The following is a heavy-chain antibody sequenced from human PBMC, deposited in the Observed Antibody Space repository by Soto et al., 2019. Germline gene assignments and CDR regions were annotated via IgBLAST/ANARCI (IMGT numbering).Heavy chain of an antibody. Sequence: GASVKVSCKASGYTFTSYGISWVRQAPGQGLEWMGWISAYNGNTNYAQKLQGRVTMTTDTSTSTAYMELRSLRSDDTAVYYCARDQGTSSSWYQAYYYYGMDVWGQGTTVTVS. V-gene: IGHV1-18*01. D-gene: IGHD6-13*01. J-gene: IGHJ6*02. CDR2: ISAYNGNT. CDR3: ARDQGTSSSWYQAYYYYGMDV. CDR1: GYTFTSYG.